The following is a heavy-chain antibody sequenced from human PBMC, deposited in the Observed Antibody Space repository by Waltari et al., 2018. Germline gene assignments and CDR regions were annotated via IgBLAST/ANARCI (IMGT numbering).Heavy chain of an antibody. CDR2: ISSSSSYI. V-gene: IGHV3-21*01. D-gene: IGHD3-10*01. CDR3: ARDQNGSGSYVFYYYYGMDV. Sequence: EVQLVESGGGLVKPGGSLRLSCAASGFTFSSYSMNWVRQAPGKGLEWVSSISSSSSYIYYADSVKGRFTISRDNAKNSLYPQMNSLRAEDTAVYYCARDQNGSGSYVFYYYYGMDVWGQGTTVTVSS. J-gene: IGHJ6*02. CDR1: GFTFSSYS.